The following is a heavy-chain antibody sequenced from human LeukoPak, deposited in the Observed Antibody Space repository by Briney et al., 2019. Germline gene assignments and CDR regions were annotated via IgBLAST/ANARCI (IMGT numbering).Heavy chain of an antibody. V-gene: IGHV4-39*01. J-gene: IGHJ4*02. D-gene: IGHD3-10*01. CDR1: GGSISSSSYD. CDR3: ARRITMVRGVIPTDY. CDR2: IYYSGST. Sequence: PSETLSLTCTVSGGSISSSSYDWGWIRQPPGKGLEWIGSIYYSGSTYYNPSLKSRVTISVDTSKNQFSLKLSSVTAADTAVYYCARRITMVRGVIPTDYWGQGTLVTVSS.